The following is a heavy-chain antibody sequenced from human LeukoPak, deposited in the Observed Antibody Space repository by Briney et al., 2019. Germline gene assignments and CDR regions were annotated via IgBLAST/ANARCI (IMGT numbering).Heavy chain of an antibody. D-gene: IGHD5-18*01. CDR2: ISSSGSTI. J-gene: IGHJ6*02. Sequence: GGSLRLSCAASGFTFSDYYMSWIRQAPGKGLEWVSYISSSGSTIYYADSVKGRFTISRDNAKNSLYLQMNSLRAEDTAVYYCATSGRGYSYGKYGMDVWGQGTTVTVSS. CDR1: GFTFSDYY. CDR3: ATSGRGYSYGKYGMDV. V-gene: IGHV3-11*01.